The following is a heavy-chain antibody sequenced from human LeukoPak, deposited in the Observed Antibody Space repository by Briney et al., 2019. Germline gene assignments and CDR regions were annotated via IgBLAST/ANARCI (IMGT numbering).Heavy chain of an antibody. Sequence: AASVKVSCKASGYTFTSYYMHWVRQAPGQGLEWMGIINPSGGSTSYAQKFQGRVTMTRDMSTSTVYMELSSLRSEDTAVYYCARSRCSGGSCYSLLLDYWGQGTLVTVSS. V-gene: IGHV1-46*01. CDR1: GYTFTSYY. D-gene: IGHD2-15*01. J-gene: IGHJ4*02. CDR2: INPSGGST. CDR3: ARSRCSGGSCYSLLLDY.